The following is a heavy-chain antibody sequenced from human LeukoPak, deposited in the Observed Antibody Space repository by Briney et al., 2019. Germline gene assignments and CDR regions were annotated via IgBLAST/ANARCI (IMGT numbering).Heavy chain of an antibody. CDR1: GGSISSSY. V-gene: IGHV4-59*01. Sequence: SETLSLTCTISGGSISSSYWSWIRQPPGKGLEWIGYIYYSGTTNYNPSLKSRVTISIDTSKDQFSLKLSSVTAADTAVYYCARDTPENHAFDIWGQGTMVTVSS. J-gene: IGHJ3*02. CDR3: ARDTPENHAFDI. CDR2: IYYSGTT.